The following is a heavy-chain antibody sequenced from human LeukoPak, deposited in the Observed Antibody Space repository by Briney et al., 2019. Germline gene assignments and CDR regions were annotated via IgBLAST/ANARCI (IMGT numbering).Heavy chain of an antibody. D-gene: IGHD3-16*01. CDR1: GFTFDDYG. CDR2: INWNGGST. Sequence: RGSLRLSCAASGFTFDDYGMSWVRQAPGKGPEWVSGINWNGGSTGYADSVKGRFTISRDNAKNSLYLQMNSLRAEDTALYYCAREGEGVAGRYFDYWGQGTLVTVSS. CDR3: AREGEGVAGRYFDY. J-gene: IGHJ4*02. V-gene: IGHV3-20*04.